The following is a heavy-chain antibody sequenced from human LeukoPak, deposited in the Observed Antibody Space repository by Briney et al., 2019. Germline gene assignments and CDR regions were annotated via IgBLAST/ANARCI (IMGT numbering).Heavy chain of an antibody. D-gene: IGHD4-17*01. Sequence: SETLSLTCTLSGGSISSGDYYWNWIRQPAGKGLEWIGRIYPSGNTDYNPSLKSRVTISVDTSKNQFSLKLTSVTAADTAVYYCARDYGDYGDAFDIWGQGTMVTVSS. J-gene: IGHJ3*02. CDR1: GGSISSGDYY. V-gene: IGHV4-61*02. CDR2: IYPSGNT. CDR3: ARDYGDYGDAFDI.